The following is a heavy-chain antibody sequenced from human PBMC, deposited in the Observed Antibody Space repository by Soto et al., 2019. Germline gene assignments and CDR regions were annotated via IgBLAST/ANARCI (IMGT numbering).Heavy chain of an antibody. V-gene: IGHV1-18*01. CDR1: GYVFIGYG. CDR2: ISRHNGNT. D-gene: IGHD3-10*01. Sequence: ASVKVSCKASGYVFIGYGISWVRQAPGQGLEWMGWISRHNGNTNYAQKFQGRVAMTTDASTSTAYMELRSLRSDDTAVYYCARDLDGSGSYYTDYWGQGTLVTVSS. J-gene: IGHJ4*02. CDR3: ARDLDGSGSYYTDY.